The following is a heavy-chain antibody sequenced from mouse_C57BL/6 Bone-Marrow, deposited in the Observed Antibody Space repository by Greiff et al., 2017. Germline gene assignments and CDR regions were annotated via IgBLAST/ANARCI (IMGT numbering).Heavy chain of an antibody. V-gene: IGHV1-9*01. CDR1: GYTFTGYW. CDR3: ASERISWAWFAY. Sequence: QVQLKQSGAELMKPGASVKFSCKATGYTFTGYWIEWVKQRPGHGLEWIGEILPGSGSTNYNEKFKGKATFTADTSSNTAYMQLSSLTTEDSAIYYGASERISWAWFAYWGQGTLVTVSA. CDR2: ILPGSGST. J-gene: IGHJ3*01.